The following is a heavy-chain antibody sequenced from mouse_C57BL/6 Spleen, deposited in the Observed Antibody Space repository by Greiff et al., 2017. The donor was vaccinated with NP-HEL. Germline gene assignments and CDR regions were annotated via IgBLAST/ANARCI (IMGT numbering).Heavy chain of an antibody. V-gene: IGHV5-17*01. CDR2: ISSGSSTI. Sequence: VHLLETGGGLVKPVGSLKLSCAAPGFTLTDYGMHWGCQAPEKGLEWVAYISSGSSTIYYADTVKGRLTISRDNANNTPFLQMTTLRSADTAMYYCARQDYDLYAMDYWGQGTSVTVSS. D-gene: IGHD2-4*01. CDR3: ARQDYDLYAMDY. CDR1: GFTLTDYG. J-gene: IGHJ4*01.